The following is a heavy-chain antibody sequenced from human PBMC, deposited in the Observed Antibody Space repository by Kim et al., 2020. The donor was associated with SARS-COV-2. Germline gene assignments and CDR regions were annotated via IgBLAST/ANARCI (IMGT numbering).Heavy chain of an antibody. Sequence: GGSLRLSCAASGFTFSSYAMSWVRQAPGKGLEWVSAISGSGGSTYYADSVKGRFTISRDNSKNTLYLQMNSLRAEDTAVYYCAPNTFGGYYYFDYWGQGTLVTVSS. V-gene: IGHV3-23*01. CDR2: ISGSGGST. CDR3: APNTFGGYYYFDY. D-gene: IGHD6-19*01. CDR1: GFTFSSYA. J-gene: IGHJ4*02.